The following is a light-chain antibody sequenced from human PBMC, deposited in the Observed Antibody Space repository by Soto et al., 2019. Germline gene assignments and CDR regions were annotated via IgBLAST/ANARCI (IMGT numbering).Light chain of an antibody. Sequence: EVVMTQSPASLSASPGERVTLSCRASQNIRSSLAWYQQRPGQAPRLLIYDASTRATGIPPRFRGSGSGTDFTLTISSLEPEDSAVYYCQDSSTSPWPFGQGTKVDIK. CDR2: DAS. CDR3: QDSSTSPWP. J-gene: IGKJ1*01. V-gene: IGKV3-15*01. CDR1: QNIRSS.